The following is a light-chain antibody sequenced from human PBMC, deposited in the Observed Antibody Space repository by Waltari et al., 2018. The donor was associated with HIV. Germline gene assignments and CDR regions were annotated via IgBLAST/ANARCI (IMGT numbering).Light chain of an antibody. CDR1: SSNVGRNA. CDR3: STWDDSLKDVL. Sequence: QSALTQPPSASGTPGQRVTISCSGSSSNVGRNAVYWYQKFPGSAPQLVICRDNQRPPGVSDRFSGSKSGAAASLAISGLRSEDEADLYCSTWDDSLKDVLFGGGTKLTVL. V-gene: IGLV1-47*01. J-gene: IGLJ2*01. CDR2: RDN.